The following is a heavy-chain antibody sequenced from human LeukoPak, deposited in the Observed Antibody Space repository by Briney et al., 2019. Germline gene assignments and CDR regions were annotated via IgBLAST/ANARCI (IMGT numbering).Heavy chain of an antibody. J-gene: IGHJ4*02. V-gene: IGHV4-34*01. Sequence: PSETLSLTCAVYGGSFSGYYWSWIRQPPGKGLEWIGEINHSESTNYNPSLKSRVSISLDTSKNQFSLRLSSVTPADTAVYYCARHRPYYYGSGSYIFFDYWGQGTLVTVSS. CDR1: GGSFSGYY. CDR3: ARHRPYYYGSGSYIFFDY. D-gene: IGHD3-10*01. CDR2: INHSEST.